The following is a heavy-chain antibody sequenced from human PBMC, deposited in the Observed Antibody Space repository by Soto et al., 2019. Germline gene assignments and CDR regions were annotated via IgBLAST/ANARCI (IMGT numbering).Heavy chain of an antibody. V-gene: IGHV4-30-4*01. D-gene: IGHD5-18*01. CDR2: IYYSGST. CDR1: GGSISSGDYY. J-gene: IGHJ6*02. CDR3: ARDGYSYGTGTGYYGMDV. Sequence: QVQLQESGPGLVKPSQTLSLTCTVSGGSISSGDYYWSWIRQPPGKGLEWIGYIYYSGSTYYNPSLKSRVTISVDTSKNQFSLKLSSVTAADTAVYYCARDGYSYGTGTGYYGMDVWGQGTTVTVSS.